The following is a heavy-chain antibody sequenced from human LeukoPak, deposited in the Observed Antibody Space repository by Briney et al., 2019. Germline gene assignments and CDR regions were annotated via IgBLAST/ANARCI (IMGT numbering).Heavy chain of an antibody. CDR2: ISGNGGSL. CDR1: GFSFSNYA. CDR3: AKRDAYDSSGFSPLFDH. Sequence: PGGSLRLSCAASGFSFSNYAMSWVRQAPGKGLEWVSAISGNGGSLYYADSMKGRFTISRDNSKSELYLQVSSLTAEDTAVYYCAKRDAYDSSGFSPLFDHWGQGTLVTVSS. V-gene: IGHV3-23*01. D-gene: IGHD3-22*01. J-gene: IGHJ4*02.